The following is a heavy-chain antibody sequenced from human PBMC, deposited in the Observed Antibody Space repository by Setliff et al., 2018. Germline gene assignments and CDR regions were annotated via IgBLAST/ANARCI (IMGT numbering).Heavy chain of an antibody. CDR3: AKGDYGSGSYYKG. Sequence: GGSLRLSCAASGFTFSSYGMHWVRQAPGKGLEWVAFIRYDGSHKYYADSVKGRFTISRDNSKNTLYLQMNSLRAEDTAVYYCAKGDYGSGSYYKGWGQGTLVTVSS. CDR2: IRYDGSHK. CDR1: GFTFSSYG. D-gene: IGHD3-10*01. J-gene: IGHJ4*02. V-gene: IGHV3-30*02.